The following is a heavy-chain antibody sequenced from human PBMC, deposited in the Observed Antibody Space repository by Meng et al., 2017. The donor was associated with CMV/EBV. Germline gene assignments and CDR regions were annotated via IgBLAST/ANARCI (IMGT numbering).Heavy chain of an antibody. CDR1: GGSFSGSY. D-gene: IGHD3-3*01. CDR2: INHSGST. J-gene: IGHJ4*02. Sequence: SQTLSLTCAVYGGSFSGSYWSWIRQPPGKGLEWIGEINHSGSTNYNPSLKSRVTISVDTSKNQFSLKLSSVTAADTAVYYCARGSRLRFLEWLLYGRGYFDYWGQGTLVTVSS. V-gene: IGHV4-34*01. CDR3: ARGSRLRFLEWLLYGRGYFDY.